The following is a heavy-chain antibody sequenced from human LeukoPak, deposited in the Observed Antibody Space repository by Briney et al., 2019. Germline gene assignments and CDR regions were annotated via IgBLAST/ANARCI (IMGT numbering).Heavy chain of an antibody. CDR2: ISSSSSYI. V-gene: IGHV3-21*01. J-gene: IGHJ4*02. Sequence: PGGSLRLSCAASGFTFSSYSMNWVRQAPGKGLEWVSSISSSSSYIHYADSVKGRFTISRDNAKNSLYLQMNSLRAEDTAVYYCARRSSGYYYFFDYWGQGTLVTVSS. CDR1: GFTFSSYS. CDR3: ARRSSGYYYFFDY. D-gene: IGHD3-22*01.